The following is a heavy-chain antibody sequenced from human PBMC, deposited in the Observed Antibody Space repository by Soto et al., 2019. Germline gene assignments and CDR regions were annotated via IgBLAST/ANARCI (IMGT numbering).Heavy chain of an antibody. D-gene: IGHD2-8*02. CDR3: ARGTLVVALYGMDV. V-gene: IGHV3-21*01. J-gene: IGHJ6*02. CDR2: ISSSSSYI. CDR1: GFTFSSYS. Sequence: EVQLVESGGGLVKPGGSLRLSCAASGFTFSSYSMNWVRQAPGKGLEWVSSISSSSSYIYYADSVKGRFTISRDNAKNSLYLQMNSLRAEDTAVYYCARGTLVVALYGMDVWGQGTTVTVSS.